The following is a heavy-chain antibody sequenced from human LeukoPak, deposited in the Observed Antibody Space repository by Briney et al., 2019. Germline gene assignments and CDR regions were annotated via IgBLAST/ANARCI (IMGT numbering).Heavy chain of an antibody. CDR2: FDPEDGET. J-gene: IGHJ5*02. V-gene: IGHV1-24*01. D-gene: IGHD2-2*01. CDR1: GYTLTELS. CDR3: ATLFLGDIVVVPAAMNWFDP. Sequence: ASVKVSCKVSGYTLTELSMHWVRQAPGKGLEWMGGFDPEDGETIYAQKFQGRVTMTEDTSTDTAYMELSSLRSEDTAVYYCATLFLGDIVVVPAAMNWFDPWGQGTLVTVSS.